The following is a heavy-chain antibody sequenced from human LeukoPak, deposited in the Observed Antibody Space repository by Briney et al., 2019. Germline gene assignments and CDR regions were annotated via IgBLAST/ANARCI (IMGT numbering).Heavy chain of an antibody. CDR1: GFTFGSYS. Sequence: PGGSLRLSCAASGFTFGSYSMNWVRQAPGKGLEWVSSISSGSSYIYYADSVKGRFTISRDNARNSLYLQMNSLRAEDTAVYYCARGISFHYFDYWGQGTQVTVSS. J-gene: IGHJ4*02. CDR2: ISSGSSYI. V-gene: IGHV3-21*01. CDR3: ARGISFHYFDY. D-gene: IGHD2/OR15-2a*01.